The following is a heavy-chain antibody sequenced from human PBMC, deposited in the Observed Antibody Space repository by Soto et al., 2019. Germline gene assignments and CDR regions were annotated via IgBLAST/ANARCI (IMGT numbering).Heavy chain of an antibody. J-gene: IGHJ4*02. V-gene: IGHV3-33*01. D-gene: IGHD3-10*01. CDR1: GFTFSSYG. Sequence: ESGGGVVQPGRSLRLSCAASGFTFSSYGMHWVRQAPGKGLEWVAVIWYDGSNKYYADSVKGRFTISRDNSKNTLYLQMNSLRAEDTAVYYCARDSGDMVRGVGGGLDYWGQGTLVTVSS. CDR2: IWYDGSNK. CDR3: ARDSGDMVRGVGGGLDY.